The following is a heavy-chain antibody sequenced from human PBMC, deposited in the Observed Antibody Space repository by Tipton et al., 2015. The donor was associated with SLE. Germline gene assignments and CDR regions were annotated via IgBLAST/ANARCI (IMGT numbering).Heavy chain of an antibody. V-gene: IGHV4-4*02. CDR2: IYHSGST. CDR1: GDSITSSNW. CDR3: AKSVILVQGVVSRGDGYFDS. J-gene: IGHJ4*02. D-gene: IGHD3-10*01. Sequence: GLVKPSGTLSLTCTVSGDSITSSNWWSWVRQSPGTGLEWIGEIYHSGSTTYNPSLESRVTISIDKSKNQFSLKLSSVTAADTAVYYCAKSVILVQGVVSRGDGYFDSWGQGALVTVSS.